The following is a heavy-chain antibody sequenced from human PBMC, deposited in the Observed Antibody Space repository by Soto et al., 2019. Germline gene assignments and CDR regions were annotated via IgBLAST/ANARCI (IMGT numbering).Heavy chain of an antibody. D-gene: IGHD5-12*01. CDR1: GGSISSGGYS. CDR2: IYHSGST. V-gene: IGHV4-30-2*01. Sequence: SETLSLTCAVSGGSISSGGYSWSWIRQPPGKGLEWIGYIYHSGSTYYNPSLKSRVTISVDRSKNQFSLKLSSVTAADTAVYYCATSYSGYRSSVAGIGYYGMDVWGQGTTVTVSS. J-gene: IGHJ6*02. CDR3: ATSYSGYRSSVAGIGYYGMDV.